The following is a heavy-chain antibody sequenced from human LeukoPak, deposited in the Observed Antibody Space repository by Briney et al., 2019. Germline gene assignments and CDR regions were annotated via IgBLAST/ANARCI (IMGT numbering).Heavy chain of an antibody. D-gene: IGHD1-1*01. CDR3: TRDRGAYNLYDY. Sequence: KSGGSLRLSCTASGFTFGDYAMSWIRQAPGKGLEWVGFIGSKAYGETADYAASVKGRFTISRDDSKAIAYLQMNSLKTEDTAVYHCTRDRGAYNLYDYWGQGTLVTVSS. CDR1: GFTFGDYA. CDR2: IGSKAYGETA. J-gene: IGHJ4*02. V-gene: IGHV3-49*05.